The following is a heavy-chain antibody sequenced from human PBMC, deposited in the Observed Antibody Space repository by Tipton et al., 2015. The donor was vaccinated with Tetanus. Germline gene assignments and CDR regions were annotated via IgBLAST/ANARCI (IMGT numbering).Heavy chain of an antibody. J-gene: IGHJ4*02. D-gene: IGHD3-22*01. Sequence: SLRLSCAASGFTFSSYSTNWVRQAPGKGLEWVSSISSSSSYIYYADSVKGRFTISRDNAKNSLYLQMNSLRAEDTAVYYCARDLRNYYDSSGYSDYWGQGTLVTVSS. CDR1: GFTFSSYS. V-gene: IGHV3-21*01. CDR3: ARDLRNYYDSSGYSDY. CDR2: ISSSSSYI.